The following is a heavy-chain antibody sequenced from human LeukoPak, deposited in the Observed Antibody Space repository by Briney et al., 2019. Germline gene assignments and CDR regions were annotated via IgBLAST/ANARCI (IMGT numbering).Heavy chain of an antibody. CDR3: VRAVGPVGGYDSP. CDR1: GGSFSSYY. J-gene: IGHJ5*02. V-gene: IGHV4-59*01. CDR2: IYYSGST. D-gene: IGHD5-12*01. Sequence: SETLSLTCTVSGGSFSSYYWSWIRQPPGKGLEWIEYIYYSGSTNYNPSLKSRVIISLDTSKNQFSLRLSSVTAADTAVYYCVRAVGPVGGYDSPWGQGTLVTVSS.